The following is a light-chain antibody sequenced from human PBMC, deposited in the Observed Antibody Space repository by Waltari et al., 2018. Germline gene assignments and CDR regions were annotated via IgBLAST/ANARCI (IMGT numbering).Light chain of an antibody. V-gene: IGLV1-51*02. Sequence: QSVLTQPPSVSATPRQRVTISSSASNSNFGINYISWYQRLPRTAPKLPNYENKKRPSGIPDRFSGSKSGTSATLGITGLQTEDEADYYCGTWDNSLSAWVFGGGTKLTVL. CDR1: NSNFGINY. J-gene: IGLJ3*02. CDR2: ENK. CDR3: GTWDNSLSAWV.